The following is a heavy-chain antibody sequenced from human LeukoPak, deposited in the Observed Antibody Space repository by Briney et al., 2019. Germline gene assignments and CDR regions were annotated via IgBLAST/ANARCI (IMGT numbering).Heavy chain of an antibody. Sequence: PSETLSLTCAVYGGSFSGYYRSWIRQPPGKGLEWIGEINHSGSTNYNPSLKSRVTISVDTSKNQFSLKLSSVTAADTAVYYCARLGAPTHYYYYMDVWGKGTTVTISS. J-gene: IGHJ6*03. CDR2: INHSGST. CDR1: GGSFSGYY. CDR3: ARLGAPTHYYYYMDV. D-gene: IGHD3-16*01. V-gene: IGHV4-34*01.